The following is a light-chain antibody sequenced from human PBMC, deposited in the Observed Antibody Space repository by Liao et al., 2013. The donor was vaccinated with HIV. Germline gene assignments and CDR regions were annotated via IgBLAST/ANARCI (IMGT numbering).Light chain of an antibody. CDR2: YDK. Sequence: SSDLAQPPSVSVSPGQTATITCSGHLLVNKYASWYQQKPGQAPVVVISYDKDRPSGTPERFSGSNSGNTATLTISRVEAGDEADYYCQVWDGSGDYAVFGGGTKLTVL. J-gene: IGLJ2*01. V-gene: IGLV3-21*04. CDR1: LLVNKY. CDR3: QVWDGSGDYAV.